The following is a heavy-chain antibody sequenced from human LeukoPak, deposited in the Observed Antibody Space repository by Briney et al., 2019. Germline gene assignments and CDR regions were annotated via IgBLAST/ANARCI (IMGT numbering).Heavy chain of an antibody. CDR3: ARDRESIVATIPNGNWFDP. Sequence: SETLSLTCTVSGGSISSYYWSWIRQPPGKGLEWIGYVYYSGSTNYNPSLKSRVTISVDTSKNQFSLKLSSVTAADTAVYYCARDRESIVATIPNGNWFDPWGQGTLVTVSS. CDR1: GGSISSYY. CDR2: VYYSGST. D-gene: IGHD5-12*01. J-gene: IGHJ5*02. V-gene: IGHV4-59*01.